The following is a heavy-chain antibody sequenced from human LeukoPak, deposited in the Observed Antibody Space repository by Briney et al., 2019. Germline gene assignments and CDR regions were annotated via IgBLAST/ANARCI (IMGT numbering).Heavy chain of an antibody. CDR2: ISGSGSSI. V-gene: IGHV3-48*04. J-gene: IGHJ2*01. D-gene: IGHD3-10*02. CDR3: ARDDVLSLGISFDL. CDR1: GFIFSGYS. Sequence: GGSLRLSCAASGFIFSGYSMNWVRQAPGKGLEWVSYISGSGSSIYYADSVEGRFTISRDNAKHSLYLQMNSLRAEDTAVYYCARDDVLSLGISFDLWGRGTLVTVSS.